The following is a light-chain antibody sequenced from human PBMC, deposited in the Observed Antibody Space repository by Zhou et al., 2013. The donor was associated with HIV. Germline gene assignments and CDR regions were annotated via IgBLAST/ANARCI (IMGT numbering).Light chain of an antibody. CDR3: QQYSSIPAT. Sequence: DIQMTQSPSSLSASVGDRVTITCRASQGISTSLAWYQQKPGKAPKLLLHAASRLESGVPSRFSGSGSGTDYTLTISSLQPEDFVTYYCQQYSSIPATFGQGTKVEIK. CDR1: QGISTS. CDR2: AAS. V-gene: IGKV1-NL1*01. J-gene: IGKJ1*01.